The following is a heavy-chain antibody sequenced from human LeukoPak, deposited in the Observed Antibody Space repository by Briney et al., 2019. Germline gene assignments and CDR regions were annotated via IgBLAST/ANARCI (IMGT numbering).Heavy chain of an antibody. CDR1: GFTVSSNY. V-gene: IGHV3-53*01. CDR2: IYSGGST. D-gene: IGHD2-2*01. CDR3: ARDSCGSPSCLDY. J-gene: IGHJ4*02. Sequence: GGPLRLSCAASGFTVSSNYMSWVRQAPGKGLEWVSVIYSGGSTYYADSVKGRFTISRDDSKNTLYLQMNSLRGEDTAVYYCARDSCGSPSCLDYWGQGTLATVSS.